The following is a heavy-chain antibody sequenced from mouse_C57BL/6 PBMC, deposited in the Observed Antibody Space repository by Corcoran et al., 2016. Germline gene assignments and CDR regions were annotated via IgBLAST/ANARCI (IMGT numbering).Heavy chain of an antibody. CDR1: GYSFTSYY. CDR2: IYPGSGNT. V-gene: IGHV1-66*01. J-gene: IGHJ4*01. CDR3: ARALGGPYYAMDY. D-gene: IGHD4-1*01. Sequence: QVQLQQSGPELVKPGASVKISCKASGYSFTSYYIHWVKQRPGQGLEWIGWIYPGSGNTKYNEKFKGKATLTADTSSSTAYMQLSSLTSEDSAVYYCARALGGPYYAMDYWGQGTSVTVSS.